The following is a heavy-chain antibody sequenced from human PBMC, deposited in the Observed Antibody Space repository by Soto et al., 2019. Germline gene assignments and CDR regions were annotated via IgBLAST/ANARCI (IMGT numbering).Heavy chain of an antibody. CDR3: AKDADTVTTYYFDY. CDR2: ISYDGSNE. J-gene: IGHJ4*02. V-gene: IGHV3-30*18. D-gene: IGHD4-17*01. CDR1: GFTFSSYG. Sequence: QVQLVESGGGVVQPGRSLRLSCAASGFTFSSYGMHWVRQAPGKGLEWVAVISYDGSNEYYADSVKGRFTISRDNSKNTLYLQMNSLRAEDTAVYYCAKDADTVTTYYFDYWGQGTLVTVSS.